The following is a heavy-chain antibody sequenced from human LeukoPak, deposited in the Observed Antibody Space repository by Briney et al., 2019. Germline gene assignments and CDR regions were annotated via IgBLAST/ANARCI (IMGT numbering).Heavy chain of an antibody. Sequence: PGVSLRLSCAASGLTFSNAWMSWVREAPGKGLEWVGRIKSKTDGGTTDYAAPVKDRFTISRDDSKNTLYLQMNSLKTEDTAVYYCTPVDTLLWFGESVDFDYWGQGTLVTVSS. J-gene: IGHJ4*02. CDR2: IKSKTDGGTT. D-gene: IGHD3-10*01. CDR1: GLTFSNAW. CDR3: TPVDTLLWFGESVDFDY. V-gene: IGHV3-15*01.